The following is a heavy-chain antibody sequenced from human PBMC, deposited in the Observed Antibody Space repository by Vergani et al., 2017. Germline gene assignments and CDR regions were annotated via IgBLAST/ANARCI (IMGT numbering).Heavy chain of an antibody. CDR1: GDSITNGGFS. D-gene: IGHD3-10*01. V-gene: IGHV4-30-4*07. CDR3: ARGRYYYGSGSPGFYYGMDV. J-gene: IGHJ6*02. CDR2: IYYSGST. Sequence: QLQLQESGSGLVKPSQTLSLTCAVSGDSITNGGFSWNWIRQPPGKGLEWIGYIYYSGSTNYNPSLKSRVTISVDTSKNQFSLKLSSVTAADTAVYYCARGRYYYGSGSPGFYYGMDVWGQGTTVTVSS.